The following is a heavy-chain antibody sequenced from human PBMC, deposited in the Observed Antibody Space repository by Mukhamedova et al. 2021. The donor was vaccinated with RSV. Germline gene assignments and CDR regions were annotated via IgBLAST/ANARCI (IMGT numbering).Heavy chain of an antibody. Sequence: KSRVTIPVDTSKNQFSLKLTSVTAADTAVYYCARRRAVSTGFDYWGQGTLVTVSS. J-gene: IGHJ4*02. D-gene: IGHD4-17*01. CDR3: ARRRAVSTGFDY. V-gene: IGHV4-39*01.